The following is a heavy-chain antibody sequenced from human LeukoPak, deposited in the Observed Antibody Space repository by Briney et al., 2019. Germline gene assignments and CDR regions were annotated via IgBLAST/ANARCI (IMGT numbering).Heavy chain of an antibody. J-gene: IGHJ5*02. V-gene: IGHV4-39*01. D-gene: IGHD6-19*01. CDR1: GGSISSSSYY. Sequence: PSETLSLTCTVSGGSISSSSYYWGWLRQPPGKGLEWIGSIYYSGSTYYNPSLKSRVTISVDTSKNQFSLKLSSVTAADTAEYYCARHPPSVGIVVAGRVDPWGQGTLVTVSS. CDR2: IYYSGST. CDR3: ARHPPSVGIVVAGRVDP.